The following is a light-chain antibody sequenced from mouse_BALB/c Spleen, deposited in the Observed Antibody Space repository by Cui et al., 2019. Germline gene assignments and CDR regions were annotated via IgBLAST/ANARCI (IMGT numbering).Light chain of an antibody. CDR3: QHFWGTPWT. CDR2: AAT. V-gene: IGKV12-46*01. Sequence: DIQMTQSPASLSVSVGETVTITCRASENIYSNLAWSQQKQGKSPQLLVYAATNLADGVPSRFSGSGSGTQYSLKINSLQSEDFGSYYCQHFWGTPWTFGGGTKLEIK. J-gene: IGKJ1*01. CDR1: ENIYSN.